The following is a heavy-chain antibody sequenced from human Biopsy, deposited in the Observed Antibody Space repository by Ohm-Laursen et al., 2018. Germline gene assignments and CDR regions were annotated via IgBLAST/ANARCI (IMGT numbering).Heavy chain of an antibody. D-gene: IGHD1-26*01. Sequence: GTLSLTCAVSGDSISGYYWNWIRQPPGKRLEWIGYILSTGSTDYNPSLQSRVSISLDLSTDQFSLKVDSVTAADTAVYYCARVVGAGTGFDSWGRGTPVIGSS. CDR3: ARVVGAGTGFDS. CDR2: ILSTGST. CDR1: GDSISGYY. J-gene: IGHJ4*02. V-gene: IGHV4-4*08.